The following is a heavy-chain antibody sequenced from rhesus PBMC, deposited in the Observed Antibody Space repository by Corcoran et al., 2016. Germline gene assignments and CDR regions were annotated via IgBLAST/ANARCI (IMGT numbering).Heavy chain of an antibody. J-gene: IGHJ4*01. CDR2: FGGSSGST. Sequence: QVQLQESGPGLVKPSETLSLTCAVSGYSISSGYGWSWIRPPPGKGLEWIGYFGGSSGSTNYNPSLNGRVTISKDTSKNQFSLKLSSVTAVDTAVYYCSRGSYGIFDYWGQGVLVTVSS. D-gene: IGHD4-4*01. CDR1: GYSISSGYG. V-gene: IGHV4-127*01. CDR3: SRGSYGIFDY.